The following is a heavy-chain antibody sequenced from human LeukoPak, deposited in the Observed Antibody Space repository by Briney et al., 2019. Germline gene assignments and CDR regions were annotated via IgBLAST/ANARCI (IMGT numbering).Heavy chain of an antibody. CDR1: GFTFSSYS. V-gene: IGHV3-30*03. CDR2: ISYDGSNK. J-gene: IGHJ6*03. CDR3: ARVPRSYYYYYYMDV. Sequence: GGSLRLSCAASGFTFSSYSMNWVRQAPGKGLEWVAVISYDGSNKYYADSVKGRFTISRDNSKNTLYLQMNSLRAEDTAVYYCARVPRSYYYYYYMDVWGKGTTVTVSS.